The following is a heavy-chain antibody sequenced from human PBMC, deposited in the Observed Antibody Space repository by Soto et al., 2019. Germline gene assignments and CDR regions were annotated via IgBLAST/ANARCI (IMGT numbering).Heavy chain of an antibody. CDR2: INPSGGST. CDR3: ARGFSGGWPFDY. CDR1: GYTFTNYY. J-gene: IGHJ4*02. V-gene: IGHV1-46*03. D-gene: IGHD6-19*01. Sequence: QVQLVQSGAEVKKPGASVKVSCKASGYTFTNYYMHWVRQAPGQGLEWMGIINPSGGSTSYAQKFQGRVTMTRDTSTNTVYMELSSLRSEDTAVYYCARGFSGGWPFDYWCQGTLVTVSS.